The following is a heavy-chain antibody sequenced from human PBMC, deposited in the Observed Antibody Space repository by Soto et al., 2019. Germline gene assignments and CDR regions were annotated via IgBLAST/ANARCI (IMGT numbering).Heavy chain of an antibody. CDR2: IYRGGST. CDR1: GFTVSDNY. V-gene: IGHV3-66*01. Sequence: EVQLVESGGGLVQPGGSLRLSCAASGFTVSDNYSSWVRQAPGKGLEWVSVIYRGGSTYYANSVKGRFTISRDNSQNTLFLQMNSLRAEDTAVYYCARDRIAVAGTHFQYWGQGTLVTVSS. D-gene: IGHD6-13*01. J-gene: IGHJ1*01. CDR3: ARDRIAVAGTHFQY.